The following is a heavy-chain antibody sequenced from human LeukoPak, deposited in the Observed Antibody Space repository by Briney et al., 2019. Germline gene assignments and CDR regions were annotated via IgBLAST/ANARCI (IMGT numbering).Heavy chain of an antibody. V-gene: IGHV1-24*01. CDR1: GYTLTEIS. CDR2: FDPEDGET. Sequence: GASVKVSCKVSGYTLTEISVHWVRQAPGKGLEWMGGFDPEDGETIYAQKFQGRVTMTEDTSTDTAYMELSSLRSEDTAVYYCATVQWLVPFFAFDIWGQGTMVTVSS. D-gene: IGHD6-19*01. J-gene: IGHJ3*02. CDR3: ATVQWLVPFFAFDI.